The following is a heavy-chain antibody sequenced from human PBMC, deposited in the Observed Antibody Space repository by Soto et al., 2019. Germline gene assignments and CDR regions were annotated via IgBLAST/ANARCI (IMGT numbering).Heavy chain of an antibody. V-gene: IGHV4-39*01. D-gene: IGHD6-19*01. J-gene: IGHJ4*02. CDR1: GGSLSSSSFY. CDR2: IYYSGST. CDR3: ARQFGGYSSGWIYFYY. Sequence: SETLSLTCTVSGGSLSSSSFYWVWVRQPPGKGLEWIGAIYYSGSTYYNPSLNSRVTISVDTSKNQFSLRLSSVTAADTAVYYCARQFGGYSSGWIYFYYWGQGTLVTVSS.